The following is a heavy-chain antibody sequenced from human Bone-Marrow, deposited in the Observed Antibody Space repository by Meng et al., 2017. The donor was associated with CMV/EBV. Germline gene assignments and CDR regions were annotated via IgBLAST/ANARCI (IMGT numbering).Heavy chain of an antibody. Sequence: GESLKISCAAPGFTVSSNYMSWVRQAPRKGLEWISYISSSGDRTLNADSVRGRFRTSRDNAKNSIYLEMKSLRVEDTAIYYCARGFTTDYWGQGTLVTVSS. V-gene: IGHV3-11*04. CDR2: ISSSGDRT. CDR3: ARGFTTDY. J-gene: IGHJ4*02. CDR1: GFTVSSNY. D-gene: IGHD3-3*01.